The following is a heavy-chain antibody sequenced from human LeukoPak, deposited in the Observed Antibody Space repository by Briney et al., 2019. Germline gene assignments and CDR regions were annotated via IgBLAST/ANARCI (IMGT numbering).Heavy chain of an antibody. V-gene: IGHV3-23*01. CDR3: ARAGIVGAIGAFDI. Sequence: GALRLSCAASGFTFSSYAMSWVRQAPGKGLGWVSAISGSGGSTYYADSVKGRFTISRDNAKNSLYLQMNSLRAEDTALYYCARAGIVGAIGAFDIWGQGTMVTVSS. D-gene: IGHD1-26*01. CDR2: ISGSGGST. J-gene: IGHJ3*02. CDR1: GFTFSSYA.